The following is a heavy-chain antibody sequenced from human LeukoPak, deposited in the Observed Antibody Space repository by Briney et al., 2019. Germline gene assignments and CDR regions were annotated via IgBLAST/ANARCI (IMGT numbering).Heavy chain of an antibody. J-gene: IGHJ4*02. CDR2: IIPIFRAT. V-gene: IGHV1-69*05. CDR1: GGTFSNYG. D-gene: IGHD5-24*01. Sequence: ASVKVSCKPSGGTFSNYGVSWVRQAPGQGLEWMGGIIPIFRATNYAQRFRGRVTITTDESTSTVYMELSSLRSEDTAVYYCARSQRAGYNVYYFDSWGQGTLVTVSS. CDR3: ARSQRAGYNVYYFDS.